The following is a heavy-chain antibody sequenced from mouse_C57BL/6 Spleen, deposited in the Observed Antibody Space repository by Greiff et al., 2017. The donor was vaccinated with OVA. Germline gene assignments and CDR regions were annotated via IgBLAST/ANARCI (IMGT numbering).Heavy chain of an antibody. Sequence: QVQLKQPGAELVMPGASVKLSCKASGYTFTSYWMHWVKQRPGQGLEWIGEIDPSDSYTNYNQKFKGKSTLTVDKSSSTAYMQLSSLTSEDSAVYYCARSGSSGYGDFDYGGQGTTLTVSS. CDR2: IDPSDSYT. CDR1: GYTFTSYW. D-gene: IGHD3-2*02. V-gene: IGHV1-69*01. CDR3: ARSGSSGYGDFDY. J-gene: IGHJ2*01.